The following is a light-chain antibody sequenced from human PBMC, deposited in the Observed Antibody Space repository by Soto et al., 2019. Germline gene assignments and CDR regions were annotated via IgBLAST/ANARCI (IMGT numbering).Light chain of an antibody. CDR1: SSDVGGYNY. CDR2: DVS. J-gene: IGLJ2*01. V-gene: IGLV2-14*03. CDR3: SSYTSSSPL. Sequence: QSALTQPASVSGSPGQSITISCTGTSSDVGGYNYVSWYQQHPGKAPKLMIYDVSNRPSGVSDRFSGSKSGNTASLTISGLRAEDEADYYCSSYTSSSPLFGGGTKVTVL.